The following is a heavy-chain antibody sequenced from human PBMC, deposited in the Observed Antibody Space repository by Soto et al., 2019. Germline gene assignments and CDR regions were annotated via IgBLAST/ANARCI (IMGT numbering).Heavy chain of an antibody. CDR1: GFTFSSYA. J-gene: IGHJ5*02. CDR3: AKSDGSGSYWAYNWFDP. Sequence: GGSLRLSCAASGFTFSSYAMSWVRQAPGKGLEWVSAISGSGGSTYYADSVKGRFTISRDNSKNTLYLQMNSLRAEDTAVYNCAKSDGSGSYWAYNWFDPWGQGTLVTVSS. D-gene: IGHD3-10*01. CDR2: ISGSGGST. V-gene: IGHV3-23*01.